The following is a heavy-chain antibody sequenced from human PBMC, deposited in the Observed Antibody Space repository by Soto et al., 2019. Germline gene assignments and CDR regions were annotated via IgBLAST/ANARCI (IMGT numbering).Heavy chain of an antibody. CDR2: INHSGST. V-gene: IGHV4-34*01. D-gene: IGHD2-2*01. J-gene: IGHJ4*02. CDR3: ARGRLKSSYQLPSKVGYYFDY. Sequence: QVQLQQWGAGLLKPSETLSLTCAVYGGSFSGYYWSWIRQPPGKGLEWSGEINHSGSTNYNPSLNGRGTVSVDTSKNQFSLQLGSVTAADTAVYYCARGRLKSSYQLPSKVGYYFDYWGQGTLVTVSS. CDR1: GGSFSGYY.